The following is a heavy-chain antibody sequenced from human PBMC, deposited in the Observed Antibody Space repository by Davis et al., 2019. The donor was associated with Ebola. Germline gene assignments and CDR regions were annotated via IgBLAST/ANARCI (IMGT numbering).Heavy chain of an antibody. Sequence: ASVQVSCKASGYTFTSYYMHWVRQAPGQGLEWMGIINPSGGSTSYAQKFQGRVTMTRHTSTSTVYMELSSLRSEDTAVYYCGGGWLVLPNYWGQGTLVTVSS. CDR2: INPSGGST. V-gene: IGHV1-46*01. CDR3: GGGWLVLPNY. J-gene: IGHJ4*02. D-gene: IGHD6-19*01. CDR1: GYTFTSYY.